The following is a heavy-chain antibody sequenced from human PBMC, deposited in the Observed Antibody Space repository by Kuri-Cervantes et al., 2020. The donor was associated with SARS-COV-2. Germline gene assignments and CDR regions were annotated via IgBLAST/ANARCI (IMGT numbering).Heavy chain of an antibody. CDR2: ISYDGSNK. V-gene: IGHV3-30-3*01. CDR3: AGELLLYFDY. D-gene: IGHD3-10*01. CDR1: GFIFSSYA. J-gene: IGHJ4*02. Sequence: GESLKISCAASGFIFSSYAMHWVRQAPGKGLEWVAVISYDGSNKYYADSVKGRFTISRDNSKNTLYLQMNSLRAEDTAVYYCAGELLLYFDYWGQGTLVTVSS.